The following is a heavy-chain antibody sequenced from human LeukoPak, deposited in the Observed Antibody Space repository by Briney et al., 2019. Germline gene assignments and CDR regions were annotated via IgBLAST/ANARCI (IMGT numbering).Heavy chain of an antibody. Sequence: SETLSLTCTVSGGSISSTDYYWGWIRQPPGKGLAWIGTIYYDGSTSYNPSLTSRVTISVDKSKNQFSLKLSSVTAADTAVYYCARRLGGTSTGFDYWGQGTLVTVSS. D-gene: IGHD2-2*01. V-gene: IGHV4-39*01. J-gene: IGHJ4*02. CDR1: GGSISSTDYY. CDR3: ARRLGGTSTGFDY. CDR2: IYYDGST.